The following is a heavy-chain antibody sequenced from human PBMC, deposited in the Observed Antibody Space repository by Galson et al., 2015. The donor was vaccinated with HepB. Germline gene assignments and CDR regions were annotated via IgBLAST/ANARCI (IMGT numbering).Heavy chain of an antibody. V-gene: IGHV5-10-1*01. J-gene: IGHJ4*02. Sequence: SGAEVKKPGESLRISCKGSGYSFSNYWISWVRQMPGKGLEWMGRIDPSDSYSNYSPSYQGHVTISADKSISIVYLQWSSLKASDTAIYYCARVGANTAFDYWGQGTLVTVSS. D-gene: IGHD1-26*01. CDR3: ARVGANTAFDY. CDR2: IDPSDSYS. CDR1: GYSFSNYW.